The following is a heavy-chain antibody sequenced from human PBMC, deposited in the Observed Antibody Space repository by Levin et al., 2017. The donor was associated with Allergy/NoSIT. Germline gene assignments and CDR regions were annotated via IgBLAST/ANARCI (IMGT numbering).Heavy chain of an antibody. CDR3: ASGINCSSTSCYSYYYYYGMDG. CDR1: GGTFSSYA. D-gene: IGHD2-2*01. V-gene: IGHV1-69*13. J-gene: IGHJ6*02. CDR2: IIPIFGTA. Sequence: PEASVKVSCKASGGTFSSYAISWVRQAPGQGLEWMGGIIPIFGTANYAQKFQGRVTITADESTSTAYMELSSLRSEDTAVYYCASGINCSSTSCYSYYYYYGMDGWGQGTTVTVSS.